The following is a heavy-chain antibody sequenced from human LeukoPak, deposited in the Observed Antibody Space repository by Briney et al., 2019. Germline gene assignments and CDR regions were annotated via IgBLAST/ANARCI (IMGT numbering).Heavy chain of an antibody. CDR2: IRQDGSEK. D-gene: IGHD3-10*01. J-gene: IGHJ4*02. Sequence: GGSLRLSCAASGFTFSSYWMTWVRQAPGKGLEWVANIRQDGSEKYYVDSVKGRFTISRDNAKNSLHPQMNSLRAEDTAVYYCTRGRGVDYWGQGTLVTVSS. CDR3: TRGRGVDY. V-gene: IGHV3-7*01. CDR1: GFTFSSYW.